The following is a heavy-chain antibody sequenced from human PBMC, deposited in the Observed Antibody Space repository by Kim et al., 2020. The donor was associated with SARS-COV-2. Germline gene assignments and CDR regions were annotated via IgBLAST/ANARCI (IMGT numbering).Heavy chain of an antibody. J-gene: IGHJ5*02. CDR1: GGSISSSSYY. D-gene: IGHD6-13*01. V-gene: IGHV4-39*01. CDR2: IYYSGST. Sequence: SETLSLTCTVSGGSISSSSYYWGWIRQPPGKGLEWIGSIYYSGSTYYNPSLKSRVTISVDTSKNQFSLKLSSVTAADTAVYYCARPIRSSWYLDRHLDWFDPWGQGTLVTVSS. CDR3: ARPIRSSWYLDRHLDWFDP.